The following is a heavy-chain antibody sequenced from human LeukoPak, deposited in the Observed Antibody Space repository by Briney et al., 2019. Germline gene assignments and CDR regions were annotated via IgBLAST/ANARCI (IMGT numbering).Heavy chain of an antibody. V-gene: IGHV1-2*02. CDR1: GYTFTGYY. CDR3: ARNYDSSGYYHDAFDI. Sequence: ASVKVSCKASGYTFTGYYMHWVRQAPGQGLEWMGWINPNSGGTYYAQKFQGRVTMTRDTSISTAYLDLSRLRSDDTAVYYCARNYDSSGYYHDAFDIWGQGTMVTVSS. D-gene: IGHD3-22*01. CDR2: INPNSGGT. J-gene: IGHJ3*02.